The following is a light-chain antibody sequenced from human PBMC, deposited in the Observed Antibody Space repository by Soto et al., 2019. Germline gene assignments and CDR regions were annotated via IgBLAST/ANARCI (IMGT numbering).Light chain of an antibody. V-gene: IGKV3-20*01. Sequence: EVVMTQSPARLSVSPGARATLFCRASQSVSSSYLAWYQQKPGQAPRLLIYGASSRATGIPDRFSGSGSGTDFTLTISRLEPEDFAVYYCQQYGSSPETFGQGTKVDIK. CDR1: QSVSSSY. J-gene: IGKJ1*01. CDR3: QQYGSSPET. CDR2: GAS.